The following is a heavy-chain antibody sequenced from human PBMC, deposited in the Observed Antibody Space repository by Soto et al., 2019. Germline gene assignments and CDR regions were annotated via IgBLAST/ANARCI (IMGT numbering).Heavy chain of an antibody. D-gene: IGHD1-26*01. J-gene: IGHJ6*02. Sequence: GGSLRLSCAASGFTFSSYGMHWVRQAPGKGLEWVAVIWYDGSNKYYADSVKGRFTISRDNSKNTLYLQMNSLRAEDTAVYYCARAPFIVGTYYYYYGMDVWGQGTTVTVSS. V-gene: IGHV3-33*01. CDR1: GFTFSSYG. CDR3: ARAPFIVGTYYYYYGMDV. CDR2: IWYDGSNK.